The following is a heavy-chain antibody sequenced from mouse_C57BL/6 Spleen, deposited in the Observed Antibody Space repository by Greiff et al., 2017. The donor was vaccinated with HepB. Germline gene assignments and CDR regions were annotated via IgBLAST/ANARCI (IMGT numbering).Heavy chain of an antibody. CDR1: GYTFTSYW. J-gene: IGHJ1*03. CDR3: AKGDGSLPYWYFDV. Sequence: QVQLKQPGAELVKPGASVKLSCKASGYTFTSYWMHWVKQRPGQGLEWIGMIHPNSGSTNYNEKFKSKATLTVDKSSSTAYMQLSSLTSEDSAVYYCAKGDGSLPYWYFDVWGTGTTVTVSS. V-gene: IGHV1-64*01. CDR2: IHPNSGST. D-gene: IGHD1-1*01.